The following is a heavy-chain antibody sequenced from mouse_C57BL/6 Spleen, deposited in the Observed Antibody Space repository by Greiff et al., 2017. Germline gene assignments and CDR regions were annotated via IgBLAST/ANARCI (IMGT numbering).Heavy chain of an antibody. J-gene: IGHJ4*01. V-gene: IGHV2-2*01. CDR3: ARKYYDYDEGYAMDD. Sequence: QVQLQQSGPGLVQPSQSLSITCTVSGFSLTSYGVHRVRQSPGKGLEWLGVIWSGGSTDYNAAFISKLSISKDNSTSQVFFKMNSLQADDTAIYYCARKYYDYDEGYAMDDWGQGTSVTVSS. D-gene: IGHD2-4*01. CDR1: GFSLTSYG. CDR2: IWSGGST.